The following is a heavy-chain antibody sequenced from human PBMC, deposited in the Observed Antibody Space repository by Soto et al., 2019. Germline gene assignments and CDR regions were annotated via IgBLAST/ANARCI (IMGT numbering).Heavy chain of an antibody. V-gene: IGHV3-30-3*01. J-gene: IGHJ6*02. Sequence: GGSLRLSCAASGFTFSSYAMHWVRQAPGKGLEWVAVISYDGSNKYYADSVKGRFTISRDNSKNTLYLQMNSLRAEDTAVYYCARDGRFCSSTSCYPYYYYGMDVWGQGTTVTVSS. CDR2: ISYDGSNK. CDR1: GFTFSSYA. D-gene: IGHD2-2*01. CDR3: ARDGRFCSSTSCYPYYYYGMDV.